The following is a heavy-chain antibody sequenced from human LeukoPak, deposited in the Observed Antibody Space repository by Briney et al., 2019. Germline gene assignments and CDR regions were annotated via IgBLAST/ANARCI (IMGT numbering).Heavy chain of an antibody. CDR1: GGSISSSSYY. CDR3: ARAGGRSWFDP. V-gene: IGHV4-39*01. CDR2: IYYSGST. Sequence: PSETLSLTCTVSGGSISSSSYYWGWTRQPPGKGLEWIGSIYYSGSTYYNPSLKSRVTISVDTSKNQFSLKLSSVTAADTAVYYCARAGGRSWFDPWGQGTLVTVSS. J-gene: IGHJ5*02.